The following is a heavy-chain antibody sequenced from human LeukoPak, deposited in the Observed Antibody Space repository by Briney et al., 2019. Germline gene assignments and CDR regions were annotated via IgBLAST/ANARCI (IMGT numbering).Heavy chain of an antibody. V-gene: IGHV3-66*01. D-gene: IGHD5-18*01. Sequence: GGSLRLSCAASGITVTSNHMGWVRQAPGKELEWVSVIYSGGSTYYADSVKGRFTISRDNSKNTLYLQMDSLRTEDTAVYLCAKLYNYGYINWGQGTLVTVSS. J-gene: IGHJ4*02. CDR1: GITVTSNH. CDR2: IYSGGST. CDR3: AKLYNYGYIN.